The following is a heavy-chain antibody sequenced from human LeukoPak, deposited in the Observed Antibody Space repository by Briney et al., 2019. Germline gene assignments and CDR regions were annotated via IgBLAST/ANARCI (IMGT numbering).Heavy chain of an antibody. Sequence: PETLSLTCAVYGGSFSGYYWSWIRQPPGKGLEWIGEINHSGSTNYNPSLKSRVTISVDTSKNQFSLKLSSATAADTAVYYCARSPQVVVPAAIRGDFDYWGQGTLVTVSS. D-gene: IGHD2-2*02. CDR1: GGSFSGYY. V-gene: IGHV4-34*01. J-gene: IGHJ4*02. CDR2: INHSGST. CDR3: ARSPQVVVPAAIRGDFDY.